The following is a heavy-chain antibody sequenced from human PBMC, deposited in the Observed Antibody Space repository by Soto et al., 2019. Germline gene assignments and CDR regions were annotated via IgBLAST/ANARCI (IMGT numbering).Heavy chain of an antibody. D-gene: IGHD4-17*01. CDR3: ARGQPSDYGAEPGYWFDP. J-gene: IGHJ5*02. CDR2: ISAYNGKT. V-gene: IGHV1-18*01. Sequence: QVQLVQSGPEVMQPGASVKVSCRASGYTFFSYGITWVRQAPGQGLEWVGWISAYNGKTVSAQNLQGRLTMTIDTSSSTAYMELRTLTSDDAAVYYCARGQPSDYGAEPGYWFDPWGQGTLVTVSS. CDR1: GYTFFSYG.